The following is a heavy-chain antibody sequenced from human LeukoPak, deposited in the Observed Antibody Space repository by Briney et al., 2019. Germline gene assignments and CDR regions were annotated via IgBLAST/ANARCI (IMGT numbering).Heavy chain of an antibody. J-gene: IGHJ5*02. CDR1: GGSISSSSYY. V-gene: IGHV4-39*07. Sequence: SETLSLTCTVSGGSISSSSYYWGWIRQPPGKGLEWIGIIYYSGSTYYNPSLKSRVTISVDTSKNQFSLKLRSVTAADTAVYHCARSESSSWNRGWFDPWGQGTLVTVSS. CDR2: IYYSGST. CDR3: ARSESSSWNRGWFDP. D-gene: IGHD6-13*01.